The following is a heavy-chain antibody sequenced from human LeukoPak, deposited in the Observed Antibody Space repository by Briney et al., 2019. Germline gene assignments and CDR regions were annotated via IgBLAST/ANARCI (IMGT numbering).Heavy chain of an antibody. Sequence: GGSLGLSCAASGFTFARHAMSWVRQAPGKGLEWVSNINTGETTFYADSVKGRFTIPRDFFNNTLFLQMNSLRDEDTAVYYCTRGSFDMWGLGTMVTVS. D-gene: IGHD3-16*01. CDR2: INTGETT. CDR1: GFTFARHA. V-gene: IGHV3-23*01. CDR3: TRGSFDM. J-gene: IGHJ3*02.